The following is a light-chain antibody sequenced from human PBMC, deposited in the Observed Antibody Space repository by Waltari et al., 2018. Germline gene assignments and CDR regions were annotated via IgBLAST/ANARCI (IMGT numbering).Light chain of an antibody. Sequence: EIVLTLSPGTLSLSPGERATLSCRANQSLRIYLAWYQQKPGQAPRLLIYHASTSATGIPDRFSGSGSGTDFSLTISRLEPEDFAVYYCQHYESLPVTFGQGTKVEIK. CDR3: QHYESLPVT. J-gene: IGKJ1*01. CDR2: HAS. V-gene: IGKV3-20*01. CDR1: QSLRIY.